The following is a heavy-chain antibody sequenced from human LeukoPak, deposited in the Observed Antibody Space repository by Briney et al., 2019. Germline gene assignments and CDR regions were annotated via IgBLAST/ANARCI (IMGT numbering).Heavy chain of an antibody. CDR1: GGTFSSYA. CDR3: AGAVAGNYYYYGMDV. V-gene: IGHV1-69*13. D-gene: IGHD6-19*01. CDR2: IIPIFGTA. J-gene: IGHJ6*04. Sequence: AASVTVSFKASGGTFSSYAISWVRQAPGQGREWMGGIIPIFGTANYAQKFQGRVTITADESTSTAYMELSSLRSEDTAVYYCAGAVAGNYYYYGMDVWGKGTTVTVSS.